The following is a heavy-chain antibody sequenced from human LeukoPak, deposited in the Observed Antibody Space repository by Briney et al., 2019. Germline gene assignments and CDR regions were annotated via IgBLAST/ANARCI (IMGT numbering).Heavy chain of an antibody. J-gene: IGHJ2*01. CDR1: GGSFSGYY. CDR2: INHSGST. CDR3: ARRTRVGWYDL. D-gene: IGHD6-19*01. Sequence: SETLSLTCAVYGGSFSGYYWSWIRQPPGKGLEWIGEINHSGSTNYDPSLKSRVIISVDTSKNQFSLKLSSVTAADTAVYYCARRTRVGWYDLWGRGTPVTVSS. V-gene: IGHV4-34*01.